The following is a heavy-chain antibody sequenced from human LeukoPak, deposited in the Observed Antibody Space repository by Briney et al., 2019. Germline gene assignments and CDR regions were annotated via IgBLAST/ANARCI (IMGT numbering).Heavy chain of an antibody. Sequence: GESLKISCKGSGCSFTSYWIGWVRQMPGKGLEWMGIIYPGDSDTRYSPSFQGQVTISADKSISTAYLQWSSLKASDTAMYYCVSGDCSSTSCYRYYFDYWGQGTLVTVSS. D-gene: IGHD2-2*01. J-gene: IGHJ4*02. CDR3: VSGDCSSTSCYRYYFDY. CDR2: IYPGDSDT. V-gene: IGHV5-51*01. CDR1: GCSFTSYW.